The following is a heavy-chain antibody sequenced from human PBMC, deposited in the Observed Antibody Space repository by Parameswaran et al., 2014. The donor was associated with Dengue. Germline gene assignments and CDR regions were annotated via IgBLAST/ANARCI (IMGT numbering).Heavy chain of an antibody. J-gene: IGHJ6*02. Sequence: SQTLSLTCAVYGGSFSGYYWSWIRQPPGKGLEWIGEINHSGSTNYNPSLKSRVTISVDTSKNQFSLKLSSVTAADTAVYYCASHQNWNNRYYYYYYGMDVWGQGTTVTVSS. V-gene: IGHV4-34*01. CDR2: INHSGST. CDR1: GGSFSGYY. D-gene: IGHD1/OR15-1a*01. CDR3: ASHQNWNNRYYYYYYGMDV.